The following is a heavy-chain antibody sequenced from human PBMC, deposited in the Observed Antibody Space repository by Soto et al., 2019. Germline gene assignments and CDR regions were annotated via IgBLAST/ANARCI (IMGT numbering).Heavy chain of an antibody. CDR1: GGSISSYY. D-gene: IGHD5-12*01. J-gene: IGHJ3*02. Sequence: SETLSLTCTVSGGSISSYYWSWIRQPPGKGLEWIGYIYYSGSTNYNPSLKSRVTISVDTSKNQFSLKLSSVTAADTAVYYCARDGDGYNRGAFDIWGQGTMVTVSS. CDR2: IYYSGST. V-gene: IGHV4-59*01. CDR3: ARDGDGYNRGAFDI.